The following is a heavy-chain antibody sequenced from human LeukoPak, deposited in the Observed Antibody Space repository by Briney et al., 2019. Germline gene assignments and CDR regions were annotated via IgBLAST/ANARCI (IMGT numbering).Heavy chain of an antibody. CDR3: ARAGSITMIVVLTLGYFDD. J-gene: IGHJ4*02. Sequence: PSETLSLTCAVYGGSFSGYYWSWIRQPPGKGLEWIGEINHSGSTNYNPSLKSRVTISVDTSKNQFSLKLSSVTAADTAVYYCARAGSITMIVVLTLGYFDDWGQGTLVTVSS. CDR1: GGSFSGYY. V-gene: IGHV4-34*01. CDR2: INHSGST. D-gene: IGHD3-22*01.